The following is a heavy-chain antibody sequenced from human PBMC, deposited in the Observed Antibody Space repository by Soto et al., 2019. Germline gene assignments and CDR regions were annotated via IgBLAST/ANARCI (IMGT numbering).Heavy chain of an antibody. J-gene: IGHJ6*02. CDR1: GFTFSNYD. CDR2: VCESGRST. V-gene: IGHV3-23*01. CDR3: AKDRRGVMDV. D-gene: IGHD3-10*01. Sequence: EVQLLESGGGLVQPGGSLRLSCAASGFTFSNYDMSWVRQAPEKGLEWVSAVCESGRSTYYADSVKGRFTISRDNSKNTLYLQMNSLRAEDTAVYFCAKDRRGVMDVWGQGTTVTVSS.